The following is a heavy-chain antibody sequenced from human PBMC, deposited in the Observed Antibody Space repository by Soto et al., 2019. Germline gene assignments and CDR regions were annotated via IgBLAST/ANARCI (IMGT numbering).Heavy chain of an antibody. CDR3: ARGIADTFDY. CDR1: DDSITSGAYY. CDR2: IQYRGST. V-gene: IGHV4-39*01. J-gene: IGHJ4*02. D-gene: IGHD6-13*01. Sequence: SETLSLTCTVSDDSITSGAYYWGLIRQPPGKGLEWIGTIQYRGSTYYNPSLKSRVTMSLDTSKNQYSLRLSSVTAADTAVYYCARGIADTFDYWGQGTLVTVSS.